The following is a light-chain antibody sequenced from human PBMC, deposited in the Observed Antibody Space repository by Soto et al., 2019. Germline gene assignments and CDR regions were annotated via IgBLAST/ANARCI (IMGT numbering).Light chain of an antibody. V-gene: IGKV3-20*01. CDR2: DAS. CDR1: QSVRSSY. J-gene: IGKJ1*01. Sequence: EIVLTQSPGTLSLSPGERATLSCRASQSVRSSYLAWYQQKPGHSPRLLIYDASNRATGIPDRFSGSGSGTAFTLAISRLEPDDFALYSCQQYGSSPTFGQGTKVEIK. CDR3: QQYGSSPT.